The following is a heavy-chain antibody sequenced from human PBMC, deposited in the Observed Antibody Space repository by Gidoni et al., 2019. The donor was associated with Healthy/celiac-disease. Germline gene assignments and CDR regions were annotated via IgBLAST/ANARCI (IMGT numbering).Heavy chain of an antibody. J-gene: IGHJ6*02. V-gene: IGHV1-18*01. CDR1: GYTFTSYG. CDR2: ISAYNGNT. CDR3: ARWPDSSRRKSVHYYYYGMDV. Sequence: QVQLVQSGAEVKKPGASVTVSCKASGYTFTSYGISWVRQAPGQGLEWMGWISAYNGNTNYAQKLQGRVTMTTDTSTSTAYMELRSLRSDDTAVYYCARWPDSSRRKSVHYYYYGMDVWGQGTTVTVSS. D-gene: IGHD6-19*01.